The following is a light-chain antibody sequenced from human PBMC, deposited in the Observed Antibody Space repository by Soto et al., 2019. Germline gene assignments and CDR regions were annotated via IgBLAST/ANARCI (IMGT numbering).Light chain of an antibody. CDR1: QSISVW. Sequence: DIQMPQFPSTLSASVGDRGTITCRASQSISVWLAWYQQKAGKAPNLLIYKESRLESGVPSRFSGSGSETEFTLTISGMQPGDSATYYCQQYNSYSPTFGQGTKVDI. V-gene: IGKV1-5*03. CDR2: KES. CDR3: QQYNSYSPT. J-gene: IGKJ1*01.